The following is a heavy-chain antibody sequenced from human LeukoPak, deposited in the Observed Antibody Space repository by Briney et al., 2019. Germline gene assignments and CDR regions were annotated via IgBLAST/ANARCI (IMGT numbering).Heavy chain of an antibody. Sequence: PGGSLRLSCTASGFTFGDYAMSWIRQAPGKGLEWVAFISYDGTNKYYANSVKGRFTISRDNSKNTLYLQMNSLRAEDTAVYCCAKGGSDWDLPGYWGQGALVTVSS. CDR3: AKGGSDWDLPGY. CDR2: ISYDGTNK. D-gene: IGHD6-19*01. CDR1: GFTFGDYA. V-gene: IGHV3-30*04. J-gene: IGHJ4*02.